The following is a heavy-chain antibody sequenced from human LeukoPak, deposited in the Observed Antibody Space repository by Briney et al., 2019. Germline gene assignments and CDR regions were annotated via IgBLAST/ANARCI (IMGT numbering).Heavy chain of an antibody. D-gene: IGHD3-3*01. CDR1: GYTFTSYG. CDR2: ISAYNGNT. Sequence: ASVKVSCKASGYTFTSYGIIWVRQAPGQGLEWMGWISAYNGNTNYAQKLQGRVTMTTDTSTSTAYMELRSLRSDDTAVYYCAYDFWSGYGPGMDVWGQGTTVTVSS. V-gene: IGHV1-18*01. J-gene: IGHJ6*02. CDR3: AYDFWSGYGPGMDV.